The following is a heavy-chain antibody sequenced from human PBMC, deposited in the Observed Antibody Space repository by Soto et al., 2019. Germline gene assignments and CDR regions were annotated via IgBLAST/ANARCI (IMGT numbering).Heavy chain of an antibody. J-gene: IGHJ5*02. V-gene: IGHV3-23*01. Sequence: EVQLLESGGGLVQPGGSLRLSCAASGFTFSSYAMSWVRQAPGKGLEWVSAISGSGGSTYYADSAKGRFTISRDNSKNTLYLQMNSLRAEDTAVYYCAKDRRGPNWFDPWGQGTLVTVSS. CDR1: GFTFSSYA. CDR3: AKDRRGPNWFDP. CDR2: ISGSGGST.